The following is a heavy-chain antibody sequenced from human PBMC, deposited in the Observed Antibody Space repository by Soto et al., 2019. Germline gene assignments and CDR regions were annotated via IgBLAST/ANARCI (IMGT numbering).Heavy chain of an antibody. J-gene: IGHJ6*02. D-gene: IGHD3-10*01. CDR3: ARDRGVSPPNYYYYGMDV. V-gene: IGHV3-53*01. Sequence: GSLRLSCAASGFTVSSNYMSWVRQAPGKGLEWVSVIYSGGSTYYADSVKGRFTISRDNSKNTLYLQMNSLRAEDTAVYYCARDRGVSPPNYYYYGMDVWGQGTTVTV. CDR2: IYSGGST. CDR1: GFTVSSNY.